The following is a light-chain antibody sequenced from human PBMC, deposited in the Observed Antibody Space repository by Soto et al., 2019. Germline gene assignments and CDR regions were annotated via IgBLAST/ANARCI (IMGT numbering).Light chain of an antibody. V-gene: IGLV2-14*01. CDR2: DVS. J-gene: IGLJ1*01. Sequence: QSALTQPASVSGSPGQSITISCTGTSGDVGGYNYASWYQQHPGKAPKLMIYDVSNRPSGVSNRFSGSKSGNTASLTISGLQAEDEADYYCSSYASSSTPYVFGSGTKVTV. CDR3: SSYASSSTPYV. CDR1: SGDVGGYNY.